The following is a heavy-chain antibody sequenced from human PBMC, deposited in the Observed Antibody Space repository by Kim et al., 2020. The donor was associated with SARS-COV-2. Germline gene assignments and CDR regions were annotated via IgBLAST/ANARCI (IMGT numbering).Heavy chain of an antibody. J-gene: IGHJ4*02. CDR3: ARGYYYGSGRLDY. CDR2: INHSGST. CDR1: GGSFSGYY. D-gene: IGHD3-10*01. Sequence: SETLSLTCAVYGGSFSGYYWSWIRQPPGKGLEWIGEINHSGSTNYNPSLKSRVTISVDTSKNQFSLKLSSVTAADTAVYYCARGYYYGSGRLDYWGQGTLVTVSS. V-gene: IGHV4-34*01.